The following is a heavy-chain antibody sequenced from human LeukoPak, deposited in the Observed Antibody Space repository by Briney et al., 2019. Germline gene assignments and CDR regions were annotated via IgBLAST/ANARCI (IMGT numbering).Heavy chain of an antibody. CDR1: GFTFSSYS. CDR3: ARAKPWTFDY. D-gene: IGHD1-1*01. V-gene: IGHV3-74*01. CDR2: INSDGSDT. J-gene: IGHJ4*02. Sequence: GGSLRLSYAASGFTFSSYSIHWVRQAPGKGLVWVSRINSDGSDTNYADSVRGRFTISRVNAKNTLYLQMNSLRAEDTAVYYCARAKPWTFDYWGQGTLVTVSS.